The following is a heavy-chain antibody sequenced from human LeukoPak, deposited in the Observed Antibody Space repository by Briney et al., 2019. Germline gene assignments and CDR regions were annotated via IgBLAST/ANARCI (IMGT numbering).Heavy chain of an antibody. J-gene: IGHJ4*02. V-gene: IGHV4-38-2*02. CDR3: ARGYSSGYYVDY. CDR2: IYHSGST. D-gene: IGHD3-22*01. Sequence: PSETLSLTCTVSGYSISSGYYWGWIRQPPGKGLEWIGSIYHSGSTYYNPSLKSRVTISVDTSKNQFSLKLSSVTAADTAVYYCARGYSSGYYVDYWGQGTLVAVSS. CDR1: GYSISSGYY.